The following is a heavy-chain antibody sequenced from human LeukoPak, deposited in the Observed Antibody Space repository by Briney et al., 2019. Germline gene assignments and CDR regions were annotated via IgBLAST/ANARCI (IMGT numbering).Heavy chain of an antibody. D-gene: IGHD6-19*01. CDR1: GGSFSGYY. CDR3: ARSIAVAGKVNYFDY. V-gene: IGHV4-34*01. CDR2: INHSGST. Sequence: SETLSLTCAVYGGSFSGYYWSWIRQPPGKGLEWIGEINHSGSTNYNPSLKGRVTMSVDTSKNQFSLKLSSVTAADTAVYYCARSIAVAGKVNYFDYWGQGTLVTVSS. J-gene: IGHJ4*02.